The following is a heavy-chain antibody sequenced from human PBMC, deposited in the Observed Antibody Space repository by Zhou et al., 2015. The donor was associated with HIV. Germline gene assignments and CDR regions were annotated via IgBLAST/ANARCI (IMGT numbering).Heavy chain of an antibody. J-gene: IGHJ6*02. V-gene: IGHV1-8*01. CDR3: ARDRETRTTYGVVVMEGMDA. Sequence: QVQLVQSGPEMKRPGSAVKVSCKASGYTFSTYDINWVRQATGQGLEWMGWMNPKSGDTGYAQKFQGRVTMTRNTSIGTAYMELSSLRSEDTAVYYCARDRETRTTYGVVVMEGMDAWGQGTMVIVSS. CDR2: MNPKSGDT. CDR1: GYTFSTYD. D-gene: IGHD3-3*01.